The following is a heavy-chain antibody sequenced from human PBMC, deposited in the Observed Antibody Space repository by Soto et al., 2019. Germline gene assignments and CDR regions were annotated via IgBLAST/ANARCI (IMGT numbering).Heavy chain of an antibody. Sequence: GESLRLSCAASGFTFSSYWMSWVRQAPGKGLEWVANIKQDGSEKFYVDSVKGRFTISRDNAKNSLYLQMNSLRAEDTAVYYCARDAGIAVAGSQPWGQGALVTVSS. J-gene: IGHJ5*02. CDR1: GFTFSSYW. CDR3: ARDAGIAVAGSQP. D-gene: IGHD6-19*01. V-gene: IGHV3-7*01. CDR2: IKQDGSEK.